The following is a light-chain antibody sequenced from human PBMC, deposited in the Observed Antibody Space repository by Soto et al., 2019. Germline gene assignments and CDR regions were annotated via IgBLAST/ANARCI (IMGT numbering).Light chain of an antibody. CDR3: KQYYTTPLT. Sequence: DIVMTQSPDSLTVSLGERATINCKSSQSVLYSSNNNNYLAWYQQKPGQPHKLLFYWAYTRESGVHDRFSGSGSGTDFTLTIKSLQAEDVAVYYCKQYYTTPLTFGGGTKVDIK. J-gene: IGKJ4*01. CDR2: WAY. CDR1: QSVLYSSNNNNY. V-gene: IGKV4-1*01.